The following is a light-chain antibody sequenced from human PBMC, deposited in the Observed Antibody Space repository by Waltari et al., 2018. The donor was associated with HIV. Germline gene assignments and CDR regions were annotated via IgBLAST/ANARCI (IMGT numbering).Light chain of an antibody. V-gene: IGLV3-25*03. Sequence: SYELTQPPSVSVSPGQTATITCSGDSLSGQYAYWYQQKPGQAPVGIIYKDTERPSGIPERFSGSSSGTTVTLIISEAQTEDEADYYCQSADSSGGFRVFGGGTRLSVL. CDR2: KDT. J-gene: IGLJ3*02. CDR1: SLSGQY. CDR3: QSADSSGGFRV.